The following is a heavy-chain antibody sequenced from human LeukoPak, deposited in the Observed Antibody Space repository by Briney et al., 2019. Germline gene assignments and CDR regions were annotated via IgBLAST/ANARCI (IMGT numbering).Heavy chain of an antibody. CDR3: VRDVVAARRRDGYYYILV. CDR1: GYTLTDYY. J-gene: IGHJ6*03. CDR2: VDPEDGEA. V-gene: IGHV1-69-2*01. D-gene: IGHD2-15*01. Sequence: ASVKVSCKVSGYTLTDYYMHWVQQAPGKGLEWMGLVDPEDGEAIYAQKFQGRVTITADTAPDTAYMEQSSLRSEEPAVYCCVRDVVAARRRDGYYYILVWRGGTTLSVP.